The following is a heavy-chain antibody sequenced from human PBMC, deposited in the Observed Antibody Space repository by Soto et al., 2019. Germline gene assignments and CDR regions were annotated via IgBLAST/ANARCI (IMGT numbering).Heavy chain of an antibody. CDR1: GGSISSSSYY. J-gene: IGHJ4*02. CDR2: IYNSGRY. CDR3: ARVTAHFGVVINRIDY. D-gene: IGHD3-3*01. Sequence: PSETLSLTCTVSGGSISSSSYYWGWIRQPPGKGLEWIGYIYNSGRYNYNPSLESRLTISIDTSKNQFSLRLASVTAADTAVYYCARVTAHFGVVINRIDYWGQGTLVTVSS. V-gene: IGHV4-61*05.